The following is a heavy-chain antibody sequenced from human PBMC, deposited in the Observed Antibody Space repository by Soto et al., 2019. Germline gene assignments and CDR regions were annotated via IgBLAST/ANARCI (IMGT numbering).Heavy chain of an antibody. CDR3: ARSGAAAGIPHFDY. Sequence: SETLSLTCTVSGGSISSSSYYWGWIRQPPGKGLEWIGSIYYSGSTYYNPSLKSRVTISVDTSKNQFSLKLSSVTAADTAVYYCARSGAAAGIPHFDYWGQGTLVTVSS. CDR1: GGSISSSSYY. V-gene: IGHV4-39*01. CDR2: IYYSGST. J-gene: IGHJ4*02. D-gene: IGHD6-13*01.